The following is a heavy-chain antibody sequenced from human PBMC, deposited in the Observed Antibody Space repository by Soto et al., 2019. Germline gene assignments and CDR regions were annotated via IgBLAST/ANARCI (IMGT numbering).Heavy chain of an antibody. J-gene: IGHJ4*02. CDR1: GFTFSSYW. V-gene: IGHV3-7*05. D-gene: IGHD3-16*01. CDR2: IKQDGSEK. CDR3: ARDMGKYDYVWGSPAAHFDC. Sequence: EVQLVESGGGLVQPGGSLRLSCAASGFTFSSYWMSWVRQAPGKGLEWVANIKQDGSEKYYVDSVKGRFTISRDNAKNSLYLQMNSLRAEDTAVYYCARDMGKYDYVWGSPAAHFDCWGQGTLVTVSS.